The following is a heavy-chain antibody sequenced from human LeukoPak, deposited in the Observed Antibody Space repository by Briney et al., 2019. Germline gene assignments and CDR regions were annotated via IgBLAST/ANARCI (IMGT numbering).Heavy chain of an antibody. D-gene: IGHD4-17*01. CDR1: GYSISSGYY. Sequence: SETLSLTCTVSGYSISSGYYWGWIRQPPGKGLEWIGSIYHSGSTYYNPSLKSRVTISVDTSKNQFSLKLSSVTAADTAVYYCARGTVTFDYWGQGTQVTVSS. J-gene: IGHJ4*02. CDR2: IYHSGST. CDR3: ARGTVTFDY. V-gene: IGHV4-38-2*02.